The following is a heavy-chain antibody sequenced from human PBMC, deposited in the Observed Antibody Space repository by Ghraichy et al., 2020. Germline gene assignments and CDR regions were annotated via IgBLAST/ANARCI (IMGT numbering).Heavy chain of an antibody. CDR2: INHSGST. D-gene: IGHD2-21*01. V-gene: IGHV4-34*01. CDR3: ASAYCGGDCYSGYYYYYMDV. Sequence: SQTLSLTCAVYGGSFSGYYWSWIRQPPGKGLEWIGEINHSGSTNYNPSLKSRVTISVDTPKNQFSLKLSSVPAADTAVYYCASAYCGGDCYSGYYYYYMDVWGKRSTVTFSS. CDR1: GGSFSGYY. J-gene: IGHJ6*03.